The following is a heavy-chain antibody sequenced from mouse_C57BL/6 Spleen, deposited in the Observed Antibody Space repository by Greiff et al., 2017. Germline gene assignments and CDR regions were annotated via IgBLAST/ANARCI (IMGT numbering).Heavy chain of an antibody. V-gene: IGHV14-3*01. D-gene: IGHD2-3*01. CDR3: ARREVYDGYYDAMNY. CDR2: IDPENGNT. CDR1: GYNITNTY. J-gene: IGHJ4*01. Sequence: VQLQQSVAELVRPGASVKLSCTASGYNITNTYMHWVKQRPEQGLEWIGRIDPENGNTKYAQKFQGKDTITADTSSNTAYLQPSSLTSEDTAINYWARREVYDGYYDAMNYWGQGTSVTVSS.